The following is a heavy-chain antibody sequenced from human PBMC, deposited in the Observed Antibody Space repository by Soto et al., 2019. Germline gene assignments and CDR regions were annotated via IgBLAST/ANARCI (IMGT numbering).Heavy chain of an antibody. CDR2: IYYSGST. CDR1: GVSISSYY. D-gene: IGHD5-18*01. Sequence: SETLSLTCTVSGVSISSYYWSWIRQPPGKGLEWIGYIYYSGSTNYNPSLKSRVTISVDTSKNQFSLKLSSVTAADTAVYYCARSGWIQLWPAMDVWGQGTTVTVSS. V-gene: IGHV4-59*01. CDR3: ARSGWIQLWPAMDV. J-gene: IGHJ6*02.